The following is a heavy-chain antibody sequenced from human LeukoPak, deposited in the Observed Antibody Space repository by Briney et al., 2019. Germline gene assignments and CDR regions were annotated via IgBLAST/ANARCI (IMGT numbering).Heavy chain of an antibody. CDR2: IYYSGST. D-gene: IGHD3-3*01. J-gene: IGHJ3*02. V-gene: IGHV4-30-4*08. CDR3: ARETADFWSGYHHAFDI. Sequence: SQTLSLTCTVSGGSIGSGDYYWSWIRQPPGKGLEWIGYIYYSGSTYYNPSLKSRVTISVDTSKNQFSLKLSSVTAADTAVYYCARETADFWSGYHHAFDIWGQGTMVTVSS. CDR1: GGSIGSGDYY.